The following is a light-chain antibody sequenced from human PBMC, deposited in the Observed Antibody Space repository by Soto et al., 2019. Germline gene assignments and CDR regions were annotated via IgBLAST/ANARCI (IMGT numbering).Light chain of an antibody. J-gene: IGKJ1*01. CDR1: RKLDGW. CDR3: QQYKSGST. Sequence: DIRLPQSPSTRSPSVGAEPPIPGRATRKLDGWLAWYQQKPGKAPKLLIYEASSLEGGVPSRFSGSGSGTEFTLTVSGLRAEDFATYWCQQYKSGSTFGQGTKLDFK. V-gene: IGKV1-5*01. CDR2: EAS.